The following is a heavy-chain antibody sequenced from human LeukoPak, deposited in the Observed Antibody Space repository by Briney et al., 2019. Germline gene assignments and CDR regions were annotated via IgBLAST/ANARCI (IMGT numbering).Heavy chain of an antibody. V-gene: IGHV4-59*01. CDR3: ARHRITMVREVKGYFDY. CDR1: GFTFSSYA. Sequence: PGGSLRLSCAASGFTFSSYAMNWIRQSPGKGLEWIGYIYYTGTSYNPSLKSRVTISADTSKNQFSLKLISVTAADTAVYYCARHRITMVREVKGYFDYWGQGTLVTVSS. CDR2: IYYTGT. D-gene: IGHD3-10*01. J-gene: IGHJ4*02.